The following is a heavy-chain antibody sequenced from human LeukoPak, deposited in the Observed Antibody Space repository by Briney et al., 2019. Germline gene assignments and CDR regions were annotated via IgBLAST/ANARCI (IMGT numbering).Heavy chain of an antibody. Sequence: SQTLSLTCAISGDSDSSNSAAWSWIRQSPSRGLEWLGRTYYRSKWYNGYAPSVKSRITINPDTTKNQFSLQLNSVTPEDTAVYYCARGHSGYLGYWGQGILVTVSS. V-gene: IGHV6-1*01. D-gene: IGHD1-26*01. CDR1: GDSDSSNSAA. CDR2: TYYRSKWYN. J-gene: IGHJ4*02. CDR3: ARGHSGYLGY.